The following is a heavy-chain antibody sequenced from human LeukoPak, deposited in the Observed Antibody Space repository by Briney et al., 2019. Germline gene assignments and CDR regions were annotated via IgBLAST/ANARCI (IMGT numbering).Heavy chain of an antibody. V-gene: IGHV4-4*07. CDR3: ARVSSGYSSGWYTMFDY. Sequence: NSSETLSLTCTVSGGSISSYYWSWIRQPAGKGLEWIGRIYTSGSTNYNPSLKSRVTMSVDTSKNQFSLKLSSVTAADTAVYYCARVSSGYSSGWYTMFDYWGQGTLVTVSS. D-gene: IGHD6-19*01. J-gene: IGHJ4*02. CDR1: GGSISSYY. CDR2: IYTSGST.